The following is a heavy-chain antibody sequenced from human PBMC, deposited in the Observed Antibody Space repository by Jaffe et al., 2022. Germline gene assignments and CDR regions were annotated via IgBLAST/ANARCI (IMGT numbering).Heavy chain of an antibody. CDR3: ARLSGLGPSSGWGVAFDI. CDR1: GGSISSSSYY. V-gene: IGHV4-39*01. Sequence: QLQLQESGPGLVKPSETLSLTCTVSGGSISSSSYYWGWIRQPPGKGLEWIGSIYYSGSTYYNPSLKSRVTISVDTSKNQFSLKLSSVTAADTAVYYCARLSGLGPSSGWGVAFDIWGQGTMVTVSS. D-gene: IGHD3-16*01. CDR2: IYYSGST. J-gene: IGHJ3*02.